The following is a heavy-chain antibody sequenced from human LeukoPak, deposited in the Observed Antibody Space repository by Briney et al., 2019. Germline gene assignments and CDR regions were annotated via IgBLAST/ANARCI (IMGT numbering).Heavy chain of an antibody. V-gene: IGHV4-61*02. Sequence: SETLSLTCTVSGGSISSGSYYWSWIRQPAGKGLEWIGRIYTSGSTNYNPSLKSRVTISVDTSKNQFSLKLSSVTAADTAVYYCARLMRGSYYAFDIWGQGTMVTVSS. D-gene: IGHD1-26*01. CDR1: GGSISSGSYY. J-gene: IGHJ3*02. CDR2: IYTSGST. CDR3: ARLMRGSYYAFDI.